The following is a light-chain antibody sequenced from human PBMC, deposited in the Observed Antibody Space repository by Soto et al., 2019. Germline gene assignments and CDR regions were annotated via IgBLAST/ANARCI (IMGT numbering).Light chain of an antibody. J-gene: IGKJ1*01. CDR2: GAS. Sequence: EIVLTQSPGTLSLSPGERATLSCRASQSVSSSYLAWYQQKPGQAPRLLIYGASSRATGIPDRFSGSGSGTDFTLTISRLEPEDFAVYYSQQYGSSRFGQGTKVEIK. CDR3: QQYGSSR. V-gene: IGKV3-20*01. CDR1: QSVSSSY.